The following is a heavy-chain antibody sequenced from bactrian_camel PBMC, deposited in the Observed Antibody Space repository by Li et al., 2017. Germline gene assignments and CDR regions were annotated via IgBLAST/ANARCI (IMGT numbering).Heavy chain of an antibody. CDR1: GNTY. CDR2: IDSDGDT. CDR3: AADPGSCVVLDTVVSIGRSDLGSRY. J-gene: IGHJ4*01. V-gene: IGHV3S53*01. D-gene: IGHD6*01. Sequence: VQLVESGGGSVQAGGSLRLSCAASGNTYMGWFRQVPGKEREEVAAIDSDGDTNYAHSVKGRVTISKDNAKNTLYLQMNSLRPEDTAMYYCAADPGSCVVLDTVVSIGRSDLGSRYWGRGTQVTVS.